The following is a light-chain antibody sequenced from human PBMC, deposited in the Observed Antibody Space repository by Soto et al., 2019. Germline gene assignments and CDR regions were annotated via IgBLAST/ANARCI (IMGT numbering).Light chain of an antibody. CDR3: QHYNSYSEA. CDR1: QTISSW. CDR2: KAS. Sequence: DIQMTQSPSTLSGSVGDRVTITCRASQTISSWLAWYQQKPGKAPKLLIYKASTLKSGVRSRFSGSGSGTEFTLTISSLQPDDFATYYCQHYNSYSEAFGQGTEVELK. V-gene: IGKV1-5*03. J-gene: IGKJ1*01.